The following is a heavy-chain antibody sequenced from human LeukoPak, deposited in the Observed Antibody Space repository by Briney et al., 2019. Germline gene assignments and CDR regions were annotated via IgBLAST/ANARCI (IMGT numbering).Heavy chain of an antibody. CDR3: ARLWYSTKDCYYYGMDV. V-gene: IGHV4-59*08. Sequence: SETLSLTCTVSGGSISSYYWSWIRQPPGKGLEWIGYIYYSGSTNYNPSLKSRVTISVDTSKNQFSLKLSSVTAADTAVYYCARLWYSTKDCYYYGMDVWGQGTTVTVSS. CDR1: GGSISSYY. CDR2: IYYSGST. J-gene: IGHJ6*02. D-gene: IGHD6-13*01.